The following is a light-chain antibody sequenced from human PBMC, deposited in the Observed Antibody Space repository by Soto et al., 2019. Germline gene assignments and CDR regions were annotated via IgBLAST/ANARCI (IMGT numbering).Light chain of an antibody. CDR1: QSVSSN. V-gene: IGKV3-15*01. Sequence: ERVMTQSPATLSLPPVERATICRGASQSVSSNLAWYQQKPGQAPRLLIYGASTRATGIPARFSGSGSGTEFTLTISSLQSEDFAVYYCQQRSNWPIITFGQGTRLEI. CDR2: GAS. CDR3: QQRSNWPIIT. J-gene: IGKJ5*01.